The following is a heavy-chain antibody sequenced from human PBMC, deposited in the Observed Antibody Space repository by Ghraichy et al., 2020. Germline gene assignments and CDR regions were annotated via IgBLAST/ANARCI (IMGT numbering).Heavy chain of an antibody. CDR3: ATIGLGYCSGGYCYSGPFDI. V-gene: IGHV3-74*03. Sequence: ESLNISCAASGFTFSSYWMHWVRQAPGKGLVWVSDIDTDGSTTKYADSVKGRFTISRDNAKNTLYLQMNSLRAEDTAVYYCATIGLGYCSGGYCYSGPFDIWGQGKMVTVSS. CDR2: IDTDGSTT. J-gene: IGHJ3*02. CDR1: GFTFSSYW. D-gene: IGHD2-15*01.